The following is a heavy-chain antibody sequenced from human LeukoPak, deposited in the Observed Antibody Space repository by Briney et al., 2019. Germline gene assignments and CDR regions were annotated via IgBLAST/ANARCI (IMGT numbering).Heavy chain of an antibody. V-gene: IGHV4-4*07. CDR1: GGSISSYY. CDR3: AGRYYYDSSGYTQYYYYGMDV. Sequence: PSETLSLTCTVSGGSISSYYWSWIRQPAGKGLEWIGRIYTSGSTNYNPSLKSRVTMSVDTSKNQFSLKLSSVTAADTAVYYCAGRYYYDSSGYTQYYYYGMDVWGQGTTVTVSS. J-gene: IGHJ6*02. CDR2: IYTSGST. D-gene: IGHD3-22*01.